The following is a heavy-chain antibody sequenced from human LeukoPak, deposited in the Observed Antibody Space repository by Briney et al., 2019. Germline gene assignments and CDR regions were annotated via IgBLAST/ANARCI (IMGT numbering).Heavy chain of an antibody. CDR2: ISSNGGST. V-gene: IGHV3-64*04. Sequence: PGGSLRLSCSASGFTFSSYAMHWVRQAPGKGLEYVSAISSNGGSTYYADSVKGRFTISRDNSKNTLYLQMNSLRAEDTAVYYCAKDRHGMIYGDWYNWFDPWGQGTLVTVSS. CDR1: GFTFSSYA. J-gene: IGHJ5*02. CDR3: AKDRHGMIYGDWYNWFDP. D-gene: IGHD4-17*01.